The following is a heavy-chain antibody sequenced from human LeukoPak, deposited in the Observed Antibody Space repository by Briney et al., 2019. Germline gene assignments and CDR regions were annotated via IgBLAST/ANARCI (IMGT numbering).Heavy chain of an antibody. CDR3: AKDQEVTMVRGVTNFDY. CDR1: GFTFSSYA. J-gene: IGHJ4*02. Sequence: GGSLRLSCAASGFTFSSYAMSWVRQAPGKGLEWVSAISGSGGSTYYADSVKGRFTISRDNSKNTLYLQMNSLRAEDTAVYYCAKDQEVTMVRGVTNFDYWGQGTLVTVSP. D-gene: IGHD3-10*01. CDR2: ISGSGGST. V-gene: IGHV3-23*01.